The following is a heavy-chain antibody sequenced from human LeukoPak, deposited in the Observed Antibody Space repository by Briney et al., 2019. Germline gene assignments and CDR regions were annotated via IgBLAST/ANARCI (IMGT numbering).Heavy chain of an antibody. V-gene: IGHV1-69*05. D-gene: IGHD6-6*01. CDR2: IIPIFGTA. CDR1: GGTFSSYA. Sequence: VASVKVSCKASGGTFSSYAISWVRQAPGQGLEWMGGIIPIFGTANYAQKFQGRVTITTDESTSTAYMELSSLRFEDTAVYYCARGGIAARRGAFDIWGQGTMVTVSS. J-gene: IGHJ3*02. CDR3: ARGGIAARRGAFDI.